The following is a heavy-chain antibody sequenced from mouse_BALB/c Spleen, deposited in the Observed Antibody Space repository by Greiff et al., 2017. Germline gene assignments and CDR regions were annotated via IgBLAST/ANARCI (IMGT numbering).Heavy chain of an antibody. CDR1: GYTFTSYY. Sequence: VKLMESGAELVKPGASVKLSCKASGYTFTSYYMYWVKQRPGQGLEWIGEINPSNGGTNFNEKFKSKATLTVDKSSSTAYMQLSSLTSEDSAVYYCTRDVFAYWGQGTLVTVSA. V-gene: IGHV1S81*02. CDR3: TRDVFAY. J-gene: IGHJ3*01. CDR2: INPSNGGT.